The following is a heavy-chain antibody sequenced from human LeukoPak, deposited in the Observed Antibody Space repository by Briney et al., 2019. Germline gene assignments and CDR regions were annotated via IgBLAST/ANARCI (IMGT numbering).Heavy chain of an antibody. Sequence: SETLSLTCSVSGGSISNYYGTWIRQPPGKGLEWIGYIFYSGSTNYNPSLNSRVTISVDTSKNQFSLKLTSVTAADAAVYYCARGGEGYNDDAFEVWGLGTAVTVSS. J-gene: IGHJ3*01. D-gene: IGHD5-24*01. CDR1: GGSISNYY. CDR3: ARGGEGYNDDAFEV. CDR2: IFYSGST. V-gene: IGHV4-59*01.